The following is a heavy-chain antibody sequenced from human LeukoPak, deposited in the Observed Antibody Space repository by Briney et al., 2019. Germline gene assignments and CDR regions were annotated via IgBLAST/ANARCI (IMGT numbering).Heavy chain of an antibody. D-gene: IGHD1-7*01. CDR3: ASRAGKPGNTPWCFDY. Sequence: GSLRLSCAASGFTFSNYWMTWVRQAPGKGPEWVANIKQDGSERNYVDSVKGRFTIARDNTKNSLYLQMTSLRGEDTAVYYCASRAGKPGNTPWCFDYWGRGALVTVSS. J-gene: IGHJ4*02. CDR2: IKQDGSER. CDR1: GFTFSNYW. V-gene: IGHV3-7*01.